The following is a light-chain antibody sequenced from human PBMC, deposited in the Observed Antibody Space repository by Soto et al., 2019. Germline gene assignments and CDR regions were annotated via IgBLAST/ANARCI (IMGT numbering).Light chain of an antibody. Sequence: EIVLTQSPGTLSSSPGERATLSCRASQSVTSNYLAWYQQKRGQAPRLLIWGASIRATDLPDRFSGGGSGTDCTLTISRLEAEDFAVYYCHQYGSSPGTFGQGTKVEIK. CDR1: QSVTSNY. CDR3: HQYGSSPGT. V-gene: IGKV3-20*01. J-gene: IGKJ1*01. CDR2: GAS.